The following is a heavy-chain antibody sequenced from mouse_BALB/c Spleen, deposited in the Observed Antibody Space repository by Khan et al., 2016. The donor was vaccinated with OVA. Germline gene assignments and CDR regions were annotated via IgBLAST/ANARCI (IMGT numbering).Heavy chain of an antibody. CDR1: GYSITSGYA. CDR3: SRGNYYVYYFDY. Sequence: EVKLLESGPGLVKPSQSLSLTCTVTGYSITSGYAWNWIRQFPGNKLEWMGYISYSGGTSYNPSLKSRISITRDTSKNQFFLQLNSVTTEDTATYYCSRGNYYVYYFDYWGQGTTLTVSS. V-gene: IGHV3-2*02. CDR2: ISYSGGT. D-gene: IGHD1-1*01. J-gene: IGHJ2*01.